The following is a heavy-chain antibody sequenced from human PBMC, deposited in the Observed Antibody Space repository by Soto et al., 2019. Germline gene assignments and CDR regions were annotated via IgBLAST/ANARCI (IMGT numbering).Heavy chain of an antibody. Sequence: ASVKVSCKASGYTFTSYGISWVRRAPGQGLEWMGWISAYNGNTNYAQKLQGRVTMTTDTSTSTAYMELRSLRSDDTAVYYCARAYCSSTSCYVTFFEYGMDVWGQGTTVTVSS. V-gene: IGHV1-18*01. D-gene: IGHD2-2*01. CDR2: ISAYNGNT. CDR3: ARAYCSSTSCYVTFFEYGMDV. CDR1: GYTFTSYG. J-gene: IGHJ6*02.